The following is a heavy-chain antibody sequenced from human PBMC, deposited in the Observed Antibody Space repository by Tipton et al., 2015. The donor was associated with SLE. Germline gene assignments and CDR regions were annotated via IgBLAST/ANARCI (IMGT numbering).Heavy chain of an antibody. CDR3: ARLHGYSYGLNWFDP. J-gene: IGHJ5*02. D-gene: IGHD5-18*01. Sequence: LRLSCSVSGGSITSYSYYWAWIRQPPGKGLEWIGSIYYTGTTTYYNSFLKSRVTMSVDTSKNQFSLRLTSVIAADTAVYYCARLHGYSYGLNWFDPWGQGTLISVSS. CDR2: IYYTGTTT. V-gene: IGHV4-39*07. CDR1: GGSITSYSYY.